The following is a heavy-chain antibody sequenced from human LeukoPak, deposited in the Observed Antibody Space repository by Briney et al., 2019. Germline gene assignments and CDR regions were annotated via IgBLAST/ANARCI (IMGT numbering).Heavy chain of an antibody. J-gene: IGHJ5*02. CDR1: GFTFSTFA. CDR3: AKDLHYNDGRWEFDP. CDR2: VVGGGTT. V-gene: IGHV3-23*03. D-gene: IGHD5-24*01. Sequence: GGSLRLSCAASGFTFSTFAMTWVRLPPAPGLEWVSVVVGGGTTYYADSVTRRFTLSKGNSKKTVYLHMNSLRVEDTAIYYCAKDLHYNDGRWEFDPWGQGTLVTVSS.